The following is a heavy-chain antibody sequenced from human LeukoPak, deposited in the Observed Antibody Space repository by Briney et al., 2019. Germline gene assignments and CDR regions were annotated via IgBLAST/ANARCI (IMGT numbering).Heavy chain of an antibody. Sequence: GGSLRLSCGASGLTLSTYSMNWVRQAPGKGLEWVSYISSDSGTIYYADSVKGRCTISRDNAKKSLYLQMNGLRAEDTAVYYCARAAQPGFDPWGQGTRVTVSS. D-gene: IGHD1-14*01. CDR3: ARAAQPGFDP. J-gene: IGHJ5*02. CDR2: ISSDSGTI. V-gene: IGHV3-48*01. CDR1: GLTLSTYS.